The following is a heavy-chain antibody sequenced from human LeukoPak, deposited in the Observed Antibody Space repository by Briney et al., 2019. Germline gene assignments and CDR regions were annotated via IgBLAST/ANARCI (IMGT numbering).Heavy chain of an antibody. D-gene: IGHD6-13*01. CDR3: ATAHPQFEQQLLLGVVWFDP. CDR1: GYTLTELS. CDR2: FDPEDGET. J-gene: IGHJ5*02. V-gene: IGHV1-24*01. Sequence: ASVKVSCKVSGYTLTELSMHWVRQAPGKGLEWMGGFDPEDGETIYAQKFQGRVTMTEDTSTDTAYMELSSLRSEDTAVYYCATAHPQFEQQLLLGVVWFDPWGQGTLVTVSS.